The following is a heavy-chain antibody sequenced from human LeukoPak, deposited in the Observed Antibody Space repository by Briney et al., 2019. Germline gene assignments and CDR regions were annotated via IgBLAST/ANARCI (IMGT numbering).Heavy chain of an antibody. Sequence: ASVKVSCKASGYTFTTYSLAWVRQAPGQSLEWMGWISVNNGGTNYAQSFQDRVTLTRDTSTNTAYLELRSLRFDDTAIIYCATAPQPRGYFLHWGQGTLVTVSS. J-gene: IGHJ1*01. CDR2: ISVNNGGT. V-gene: IGHV1-18*01. CDR1: GYTFTTYS. D-gene: IGHD2-2*01. CDR3: ATAPQPRGYFLH.